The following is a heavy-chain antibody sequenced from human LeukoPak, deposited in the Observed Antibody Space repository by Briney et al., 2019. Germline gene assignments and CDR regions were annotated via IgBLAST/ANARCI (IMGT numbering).Heavy chain of an antibody. J-gene: IGHJ3*02. CDR1: GYTFTGYY. D-gene: IGHD3-16*01. CDR2: INPNSGGT. CDR3: ARDLTPQSAFDI. Sequence: ASVKVSCKASGYTFTGYYMHWVRQAPGQGLEWMGWINPNSGGTNYAQKFQGRVTMTRDTSISTAYMELSRLRSDDTAVYYCARDLTPQSAFDIWGQGTMVTVSS. V-gene: IGHV1-2*02.